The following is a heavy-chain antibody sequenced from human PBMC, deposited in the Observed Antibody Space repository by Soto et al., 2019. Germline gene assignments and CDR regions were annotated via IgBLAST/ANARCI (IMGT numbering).Heavy chain of an antibody. CDR3: ARTRAVRTIFGVVIGRVYGMDV. J-gene: IGHJ6*02. D-gene: IGHD3-3*01. CDR1: GDSVSSNSAA. Sequence: PSPTLSLTFAMSGDSVSSNSAAWNWIRQSPSRGLEWLGRTYYRSKWYNDYAVSVRSRITINPDTSKNQFSLQLNSVTPEDTAVYYCARTRAVRTIFGVVIGRVYGMDVWGQGTTVTVSS. V-gene: IGHV6-1*01. CDR2: TYYRSKWYN.